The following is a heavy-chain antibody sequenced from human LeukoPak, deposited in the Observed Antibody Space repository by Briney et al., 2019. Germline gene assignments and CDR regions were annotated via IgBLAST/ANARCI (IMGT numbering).Heavy chain of an antibody. Sequence: GGSLRLSCAASGSTFSSYSMNWVRQAPGKGLEWVSYISSSSSTIYYADSVKGRFTISRDNAKNSLYLQMNSLRAEDTAVYYCATNYYGSGRDVWGQGTTVTVSS. V-gene: IGHV3-48*01. J-gene: IGHJ6*02. CDR2: ISSSSSTI. CDR1: GSTFSSYS. CDR3: ATNYYGSGRDV. D-gene: IGHD3-10*01.